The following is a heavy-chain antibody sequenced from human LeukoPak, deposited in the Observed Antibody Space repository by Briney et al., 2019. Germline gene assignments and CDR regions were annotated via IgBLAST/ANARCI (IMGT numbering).Heavy chain of an antibody. Sequence: GGSLRLSCAASGFTFSYHWMTWVRQAPGKGLEWVANIKNDGAVKNYVDSVKGRSTISRDNAKNSLYLQMNSLRAEDTAVYFCARERPSGSYSDYWGQGTLVTVSS. J-gene: IGHJ4*02. CDR1: GFTFSYHW. CDR3: ARERPSGSYSDY. V-gene: IGHV3-7*01. CDR2: IKNDGAVK. D-gene: IGHD1-26*01.